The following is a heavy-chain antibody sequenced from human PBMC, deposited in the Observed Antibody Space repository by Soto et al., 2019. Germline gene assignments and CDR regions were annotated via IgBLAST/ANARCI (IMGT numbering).Heavy chain of an antibody. CDR2: TYYRSKWYN. V-gene: IGHV6-1*01. CDR3: ARVITIFGVGKGGFDP. J-gene: IGHJ5*02. D-gene: IGHD3-3*01. CDR1: RDNVSSNSAA. Sequence: QTLSLTCGISRDNVSSNSAAWNWIRQSPSKGLEWLGRTYYRSKWYNDYAVSVKSRITINPDTSKNQFSLQLNSVTPEDTAVYYCARVITIFGVGKGGFDPWGQGTLVTVSS.